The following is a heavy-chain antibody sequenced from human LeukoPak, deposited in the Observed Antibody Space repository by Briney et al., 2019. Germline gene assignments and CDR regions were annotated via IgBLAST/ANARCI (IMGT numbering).Heavy chain of an antibody. D-gene: IGHD3-22*01. CDR2: IYHSGST. V-gene: IGHV4-4*02. CDR1: GGSISSSNW. Sequence: SETLSLTCAVSGGSISSSNWWSWVRQPPGKGLEWIGEIYHSGSTNYNPSLKSRVTISVDKSENQFSLKLSSVTAADTAVYYCAAGYYDSAFDIWGQGTMVTVSS. CDR3: AAGYYDSAFDI. J-gene: IGHJ3*02.